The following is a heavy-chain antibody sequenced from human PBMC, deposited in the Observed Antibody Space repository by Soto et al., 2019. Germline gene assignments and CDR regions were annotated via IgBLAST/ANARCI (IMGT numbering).Heavy chain of an antibody. J-gene: IGHJ3*01. D-gene: IGHD4-17*01. Sequence: EVQRLESGGGLVQPGGSLRLSCAAAGFTFSSYALTWVRQAPGKGLEWVSSITGSGDYTRYTDSVKGRFTITRDNAKNTLFLQMKSLRADDTAIYYCGKDPNGDYFGAFDFWGQGTMVTVSS. CDR3: GKDPNGDYFGAFDF. V-gene: IGHV3-23*01. CDR1: GFTFSSYA. CDR2: ITGSGDYT.